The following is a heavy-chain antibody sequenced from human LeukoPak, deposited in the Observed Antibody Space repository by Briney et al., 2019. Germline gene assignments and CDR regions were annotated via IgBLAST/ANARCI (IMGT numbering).Heavy chain of an antibody. Sequence: PGGSLRLSCAASGFTFSSYWMSWVRQPPGKGLEWIGEINHSGSTDYNPSLKSRVTISVDTSKNQFSLKLSSVTAADTAVYYCARQYQLPMNWFDPWGQGTLVTVSS. J-gene: IGHJ5*02. D-gene: IGHD2-2*01. V-gene: IGHV4-34*01. CDR1: GFTFSSYW. CDR3: ARQYQLPMNWFDP. CDR2: INHSGST.